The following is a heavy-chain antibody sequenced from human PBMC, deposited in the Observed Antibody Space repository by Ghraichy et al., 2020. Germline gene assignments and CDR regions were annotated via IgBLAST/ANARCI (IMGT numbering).Heavy chain of an antibody. J-gene: IGHJ2*01. Sequence: GGSLRLSCAASGLTVRTNYITWVRQTPGKGLEWVSVVFSGGATYYADSVKGRFTISRDNTTNMAYLQMKSLRVEDTAVYCCAGDRTGPIRNFDLWGRGTLVTVSS. CDR1: GLTVRTNY. V-gene: IGHV3-53*01. CDR3: AGDRTGPIRNFDL. CDR2: VFSGGAT. D-gene: IGHD1-1*01.